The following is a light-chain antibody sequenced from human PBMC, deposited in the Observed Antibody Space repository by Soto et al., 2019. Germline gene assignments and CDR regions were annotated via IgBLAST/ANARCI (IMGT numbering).Light chain of an antibody. CDR3: CSYASSTSYF. J-gene: IGLJ1*01. CDR1: SSDVGGYNY. CDR2: DVS. Sequence: QSALTQPASVSGSPGQSITIPCTGTSSDVGGYNYVTWYQQHPGEAPKLMIHDVSSRASGVPNRFSGSKSGTTASLTISGLQVEDGADYYCCSYASSTSYFSETGTRVPAL. V-gene: IGLV2-14*03.